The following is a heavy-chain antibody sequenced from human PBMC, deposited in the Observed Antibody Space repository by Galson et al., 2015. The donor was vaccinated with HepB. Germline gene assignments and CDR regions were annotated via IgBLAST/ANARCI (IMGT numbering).Heavy chain of an antibody. CDR1: GYSFVNYW. J-gene: IGHJ5*01. CDR3: ARGVAASGLSYGLDS. V-gene: IGHV5-51*03. CDR2: IWLRDSNT. Sequence: SGAAVKKPGGSLQISCETSGYSFVNYWIVWVRQMPGKGLEWMGIIWLRDSNTVYSPSFHGQVTISADKSISTAFLQWRSLKAWDTAIYYCARGVAASGLSYGLDSWGQGTLVTVST. D-gene: IGHD2-15*01.